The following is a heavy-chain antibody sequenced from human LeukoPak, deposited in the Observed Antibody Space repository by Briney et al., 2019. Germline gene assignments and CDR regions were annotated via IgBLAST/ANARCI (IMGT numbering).Heavy chain of an antibody. V-gene: IGHV4-34*01. Sequence: PSETLSLTCAVYGGSFSGYYWSWIRQPPGKGLEWIGSIYYSGSTYYNPSLKSRVTISVDTSKNQFSLKLSSVTAADTAVYYCARQGIAAAGGNFDYWGQGTLVTVSS. D-gene: IGHD6-13*01. CDR1: GGSFSGYY. CDR2: IYYSGST. J-gene: IGHJ4*02. CDR3: ARQGIAAAGGNFDY.